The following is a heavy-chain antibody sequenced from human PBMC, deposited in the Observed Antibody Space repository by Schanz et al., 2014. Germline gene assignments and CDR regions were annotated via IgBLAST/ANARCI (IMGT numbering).Heavy chain of an antibody. CDR3: AKDLAAVGVFDY. J-gene: IGHJ4*02. V-gene: IGHV3-30-3*01. CDR2: MSSDESRK. Sequence: QVQLVESGGGVVQPGGSLRLSCAASGFTFDPYAMHWLRQSPGKGLEWVAVMSSDESRKFYADSEKGRFTISRDSSSNTLDLQMNSLRAEDTAIYYCAKDLAAVGVFDYWGQGSLVTVSP. CDR1: GFTFDPYA. D-gene: IGHD6-13*01.